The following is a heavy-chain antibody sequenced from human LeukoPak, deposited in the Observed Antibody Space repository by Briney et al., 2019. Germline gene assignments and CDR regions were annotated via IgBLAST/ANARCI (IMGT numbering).Heavy chain of an antibody. CDR3: ARSAGGRITIFGVAEKDAFDI. V-gene: IGHV4-31*03. J-gene: IGHJ3*02. CDR2: IYYSGST. Sequence: SETLSLTCTVSGGSISSGGYYWSWIRQHPGKGLEWIGYIYYSGSTYYNPSLKSRVTISVDTSKNQFSLKLSSVTAADTAVYYCARSAGGRITIFGVAEKDAFDIWGQGTMVTVSS. CDR1: GGSISSGGYY. D-gene: IGHD3-3*01.